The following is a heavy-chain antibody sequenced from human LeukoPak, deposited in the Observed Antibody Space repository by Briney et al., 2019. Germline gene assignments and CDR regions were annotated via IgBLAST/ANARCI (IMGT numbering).Heavy chain of an antibody. J-gene: IGHJ3*01. D-gene: IGHD1-26*01. V-gene: IGHV3-23*01. CDR3: ARCYSGSWHAYDL. CDR1: GFTFSNNV. Sequence: GGPLRLSCAASGFTFSNNVMTWVRQAPGKGLEWVSVISANGGNPYYTASVKGRFTISRDNSENTLYLHMNSLRAEDTALYYCARCYSGSWHAYDLWGQGTMVTVSS. CDR2: ISANGGNP.